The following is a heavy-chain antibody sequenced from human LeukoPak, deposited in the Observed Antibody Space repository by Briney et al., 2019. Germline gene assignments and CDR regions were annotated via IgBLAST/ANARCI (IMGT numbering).Heavy chain of an antibody. Sequence: GGSLRLSCAASGFTFSSYAMHWVRQAPGKGLEWVAVISYDGSNKYYADSVKGRFTISRDNSKNTLYLQMNSLRAEDTAVYYCARGGSNGSYFLTWGQGTLVTVSS. V-gene: IGHV3-30-3*01. CDR3: ARGGSNGSYFLT. J-gene: IGHJ5*02. D-gene: IGHD1-26*01. CDR2: ISYDGSNK. CDR1: GFTFSSYA.